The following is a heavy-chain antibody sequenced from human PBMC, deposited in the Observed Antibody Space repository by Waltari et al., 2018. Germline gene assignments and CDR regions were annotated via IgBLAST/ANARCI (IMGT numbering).Heavy chain of an antibody. CDR2: IIPIFGTA. J-gene: IGHJ5*02. Sequence: QVQLVQSGAEVKKPGSSVKVSCKASGGTFSSYAISWVRQAPGQGLEWMGGIIPIFGTANYAQKFQGRVTITTDESTSTAYMELSSLRSEDTAVYYCARSPYYYDSSGYNWFDPWGQGTLVTVSS. CDR1: GGTFSSYA. D-gene: IGHD3-22*01. CDR3: ARSPYYYDSSGYNWFDP. V-gene: IGHV1-69*05.